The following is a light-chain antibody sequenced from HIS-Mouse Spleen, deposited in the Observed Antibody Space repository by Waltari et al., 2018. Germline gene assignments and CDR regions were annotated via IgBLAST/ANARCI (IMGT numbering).Light chain of an antibody. CDR3: CSYAGSYTFEVV. CDR2: DVS. Sequence: QSALTQPRSVSGSPGQSVTISCTGTSSDVGGYNYVSWYQQPPGKAPKLMIYDVSKRPSGVPARVSGSKSGNTASLTSSGLQAVDEADYYCCSYAGSYTFEVVFGGGTKLTVL. V-gene: IGLV2-11*01. J-gene: IGLJ2*01. CDR1: SSDVGGYNY.